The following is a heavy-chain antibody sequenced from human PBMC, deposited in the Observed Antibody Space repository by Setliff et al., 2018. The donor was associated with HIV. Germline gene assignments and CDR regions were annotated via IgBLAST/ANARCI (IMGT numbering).Heavy chain of an antibody. CDR1: GGSFRGYY. Sequence: SETLSLTCAVYGGSFRGYYWSWIRRTPGKGLEWIGEINHSGSTNFNPSLKSRVTISVDMSKNQFSLKLSSVTAADTAVYYCATARDRIYYYYGMDVWGQGTTVTV. J-gene: IGHJ6*02. CDR3: ATARDRIYYYYGMDV. CDR2: INHSGST. V-gene: IGHV4-34*01.